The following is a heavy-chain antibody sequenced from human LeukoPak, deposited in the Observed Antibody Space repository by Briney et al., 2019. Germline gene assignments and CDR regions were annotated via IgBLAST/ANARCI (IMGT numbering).Heavy chain of an antibody. CDR3: AKDPTGGGWFDP. CDR2: VSSSGTTT. J-gene: IGHJ5*02. CDR1: GFSFTNFE. D-gene: IGHD3-16*01. V-gene: IGHV3-48*03. Sequence: GGSLRLSCAASGFSFTNFEMNWVRQAPGKGLEWVAYVSSSGTTTYYADSVKGRFTISRDNSKNTLYLQMNSLRAEDTAVYYCAKDPTGGGWFDPWGQGTLVTVSS.